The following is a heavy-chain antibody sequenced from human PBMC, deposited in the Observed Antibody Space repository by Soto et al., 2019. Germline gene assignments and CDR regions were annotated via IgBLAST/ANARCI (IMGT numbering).Heavy chain of an antibody. Sequence: PGGSPRLSCAASGLTFCSYAMSWVRQDPGKGLEWVSAISGSGGSTYYADSVKGRFTISRDNSKNTLYLQMNSLRAEDTAVYYCAKDLVMRGVSHGSGWATNYYYYYGMDVWGQGTTVTVSS. CDR3: AKDLVMRGVSHGSGWATNYYYYYGMDV. D-gene: IGHD6-19*01. CDR2: ISGSGGST. V-gene: IGHV3-23*01. J-gene: IGHJ6*02. CDR1: GLTFCSYA.